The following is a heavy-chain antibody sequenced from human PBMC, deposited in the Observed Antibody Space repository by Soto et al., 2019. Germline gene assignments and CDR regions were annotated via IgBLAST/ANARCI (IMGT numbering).Heavy chain of an antibody. J-gene: IGHJ4*02. CDR1: GFTFSSYW. CDR2: IKQDGSEK. V-gene: IGHV3-7*03. D-gene: IGHD6-6*01. Sequence: GGSLRLSCAASGFTFSSYWMSWVRQAPGKGLEWVANIKQDGSEKYYVDSVKGRFTISRDNSKNTLYLQMNSLRAEDTAVYYCAKGRYSSSSVVFTYWGQGTLVTVSS. CDR3: AKGRYSSSSVVFTY.